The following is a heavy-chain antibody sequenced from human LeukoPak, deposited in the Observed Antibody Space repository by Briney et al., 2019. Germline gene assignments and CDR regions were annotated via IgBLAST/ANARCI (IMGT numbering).Heavy chain of an antibody. CDR3: ARGNSSSWPLDY. CDR1: GGSISSASYY. V-gene: IGHV4-61*02. CDR2: VYTSGST. Sequence: SETLSLTCTVSGGSISSASYYWSWIRQPAGKGLEWIGRVYTSGSTNYNPSLEGRVTMSVDTSKNQFSLNLSSVTAADTAVYYCARGNSSSWPLDYWGQGALVTVSS. D-gene: IGHD6-13*01. J-gene: IGHJ4*02.